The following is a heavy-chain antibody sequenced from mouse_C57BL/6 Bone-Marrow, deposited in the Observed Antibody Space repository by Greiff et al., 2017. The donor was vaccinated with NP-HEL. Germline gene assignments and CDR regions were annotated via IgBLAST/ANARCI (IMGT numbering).Heavy chain of an antibody. V-gene: IGHV1-80*01. CDR1: GYAFSSYW. D-gene: IGHD1-1*01. CDR2: IYPGDGDT. CDR3: ARADYVSGRCCDSMDY. Sequence: VQLRQSGAELVKPGASVKISCKASGYAFSSYWMNWVKERPGKGLEWIGQIYPGDGDTKYNGKFKGKATLTADKSSSTAYMQVSSLTSEDSAVFFCARADYVSGRCCDSMDYEGQGNSATVSS. J-gene: IGHJ4*01.